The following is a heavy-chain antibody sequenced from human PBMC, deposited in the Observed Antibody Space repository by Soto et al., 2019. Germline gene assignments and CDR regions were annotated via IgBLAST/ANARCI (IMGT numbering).Heavy chain of an antibody. Sequence: PSETLSLTCTVSGGSISSYYWSWTRQAPGKGLEWIGYIYYSGSTSYNPSLKSRVTISVETSKNQFSLKLSSVTAADTAVYYCARRTPAVAFDYWGQGALVTVSS. CDR2: IYYSGST. D-gene: IGHD6-19*01. J-gene: IGHJ4*02. V-gene: IGHV4-59*08. CDR3: ARRTPAVAFDY. CDR1: GGSISSYY.